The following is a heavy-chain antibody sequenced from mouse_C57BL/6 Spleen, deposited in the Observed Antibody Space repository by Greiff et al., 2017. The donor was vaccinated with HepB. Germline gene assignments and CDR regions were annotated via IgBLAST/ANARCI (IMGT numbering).Heavy chain of an antibody. Sequence: EVKVEESGGVLVKPGGSLKLSCAASGFTFSDYGMHWVRQAPEKGLEWVAYISSGSSTIYYADTVKGRFTISRDNAKNTLFLQMTSLRSEDTAMYYCARAVLYAMDYWGQGTSVTVSS. J-gene: IGHJ4*01. CDR2: ISSGSSTI. CDR3: ARAVLYAMDY. CDR1: GFTFSDYG. V-gene: IGHV5-17*01.